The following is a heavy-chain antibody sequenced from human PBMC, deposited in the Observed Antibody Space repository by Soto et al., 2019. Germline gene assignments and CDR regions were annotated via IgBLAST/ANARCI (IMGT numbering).Heavy chain of an antibody. V-gene: IGHV2-5*02. Sequence: QITLKESGPTLVKPTQTLTLTCTFSGFSLSTSGVGVGWIRQPPGKALEWLALLYWDDDKRYSPSLKSRLTITKDTSKNQVVLTMTNMNPVDTATYYCAYLWWPFQHLGQGTLVTVSS. J-gene: IGHJ1*01. CDR1: GFSLSTSGVG. D-gene: IGHD2-8*02. CDR2: LYWDDDK. CDR3: AYLWWPFQH.